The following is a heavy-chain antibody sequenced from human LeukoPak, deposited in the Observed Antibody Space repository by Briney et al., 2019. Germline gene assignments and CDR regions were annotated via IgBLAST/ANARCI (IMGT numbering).Heavy chain of an antibody. CDR3: ARDSGSYYEGGNWFDP. Sequence: GASVKVSCKASGGTFSSYAISWVRQAPGQGLEWMGGIIPIFGTANYAQKFQGRVTITADESTSTAYMELSSLRSEDTAVYYCARDSGSYYEGGNWFDPWGQGTLVTVSS. D-gene: IGHD1-26*01. CDR1: GGTFSSYA. J-gene: IGHJ5*02. CDR2: IIPIFGTA. V-gene: IGHV1-69*13.